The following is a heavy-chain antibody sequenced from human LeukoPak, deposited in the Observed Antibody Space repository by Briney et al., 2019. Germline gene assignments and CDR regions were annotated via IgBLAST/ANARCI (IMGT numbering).Heavy chain of an antibody. CDR3: ARIGSAAFTDY. CDR1: GLTFTSHA. J-gene: IGHJ4*02. D-gene: IGHD3-3*02. CDR2: ISGSGGKT. Sequence: GGSLRLSCAASGLTFTSHAMSWVRQPPGKGLEWVSAISGSGGKTYYADSVRGRFTISRDNSKNSLFLQMNSLRAEDTALYYCARIGSAAFTDYWGQGTLVTVSS. V-gene: IGHV3-23*01.